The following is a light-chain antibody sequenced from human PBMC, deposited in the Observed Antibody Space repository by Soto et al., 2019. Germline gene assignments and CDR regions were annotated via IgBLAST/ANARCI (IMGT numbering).Light chain of an antibody. J-gene: IGKJ1*01. CDR2: KAT. V-gene: IGKV1-5*03. Sequence: IEMTPSPCTLSASVGDSVTITCRASQSISSWLARYQQKPGKAPKLLIYKATSLESGVPSRFSGSGSGTEFTLTISSLQPDDFATYYCQQYNSYVWTFGQGTKVDIK. CDR1: QSISSW. CDR3: QQYNSYVWT.